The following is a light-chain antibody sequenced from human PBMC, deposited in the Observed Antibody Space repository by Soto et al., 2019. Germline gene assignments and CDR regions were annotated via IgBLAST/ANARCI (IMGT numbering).Light chain of an antibody. J-gene: IGLJ3*02. V-gene: IGLV2-14*01. CDR2: DVS. Sequence: QSALTQPASVSGSPGQSITISCTGTSSDVGGYNYVSWYQQHPGKAPKLMIYDVSNRPSGVSIRFSGSKSGNTASLTISGLQDEAEADYYCSSYTTTIRVFGGGTKVTVL. CDR1: SSDVGGYNY. CDR3: SSYTTTIRV.